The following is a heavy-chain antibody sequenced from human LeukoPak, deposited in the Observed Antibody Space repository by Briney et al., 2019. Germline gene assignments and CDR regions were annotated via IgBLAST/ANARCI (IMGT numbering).Heavy chain of an antibody. CDR3: ASHMAVPGTRGFDD. CDR1: DDSIYTNKW. J-gene: IGHJ4*02. D-gene: IGHD6-19*01. CDR2: VSQTGTT. Sequence: SGTLSLTCAVFDDSIYTNKWWSWVRQPPGKGLEWIGEVSQTGTTYYDPSLTGRITISVDRSRSQFSLTLRSATAADTGVYYCASHMAVPGTRGFDDWGQGIPVTVSS. V-gene: IGHV4-4*02.